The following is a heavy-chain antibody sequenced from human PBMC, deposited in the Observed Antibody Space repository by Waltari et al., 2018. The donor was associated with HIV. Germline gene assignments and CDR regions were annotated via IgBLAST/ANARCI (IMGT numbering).Heavy chain of an antibody. Sequence: QVQLVQSGAEVKKPGSSVKVSCKASGGPFSSYAISWVRQAPGQGLEWMGGIIPIFGTANYAQKFQGRVTITADESTSTAYMELSSLRSEDTAVYYCARWAPSIQLGEDDAFDIWGQGTMVTVSS. V-gene: IGHV1-69*13. CDR3: ARWAPSIQLGEDDAFDI. J-gene: IGHJ3*02. CDR2: IIPIFGTA. CDR1: GGPFSSYA. D-gene: IGHD5-18*01.